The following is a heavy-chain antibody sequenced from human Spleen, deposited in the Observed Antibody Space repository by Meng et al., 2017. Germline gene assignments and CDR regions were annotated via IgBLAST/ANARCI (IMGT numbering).Heavy chain of an antibody. J-gene: IGHJ4*02. CDR1: GGPISSCAYY. D-gene: IGHD4-23*01. Sequence: QVQAEQPAPHPYNPSQTLSLTCTVSGGPISSCAYYWNWIRQPPGKGLEWIGYIYYTATTDYNPSLKSLVTISVYKSKNQFSLKLSSVTAADTAVYYCARDPHDYGGNVRFDYWGQGTLVTVSS. V-gene: IGHV4-31*01. CDR3: ARDPHDYGGNVRFDY. CDR2: IYYTATT.